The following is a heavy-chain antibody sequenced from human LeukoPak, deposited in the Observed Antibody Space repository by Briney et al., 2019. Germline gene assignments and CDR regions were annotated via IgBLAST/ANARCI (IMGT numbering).Heavy chain of an antibody. CDR3: ARNYYYDSSGPWTKTRVGAFDI. V-gene: IGHV3-11*04. CDR1: GFTFSDYY. Sequence: GGSLTLSCAASGFTFSDYYMSWIRQAPGKGLEWVSYISSSGSTIYYAYSVKGRFTISRDNAKNSLYLQMNRLRAEDTAVYSCARNYYYDSSGPWTKTRVGAFDIWGQGTMVTVSS. J-gene: IGHJ3*02. D-gene: IGHD3-22*01. CDR2: ISSSGSTI.